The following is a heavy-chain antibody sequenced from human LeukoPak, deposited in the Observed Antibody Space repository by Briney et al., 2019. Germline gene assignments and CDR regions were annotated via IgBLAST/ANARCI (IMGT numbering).Heavy chain of an antibody. J-gene: IGHJ3*02. V-gene: IGHV3-73*01. CDR2: IRSKANSYAT. Sequence: GGSLTLSCAASGFTFSGSAMYWIRQASGKGLEWVCRIRSKANSYATAYAASVTGRFTISRDDSKKSAYLLMNSLQTDNAAVYSCARWGYYYDYGAFDIWGQGTMVTVSS. CDR1: GFTFSGSA. CDR3: ARWGYYYDYGAFDI. D-gene: IGHD3-22*01.